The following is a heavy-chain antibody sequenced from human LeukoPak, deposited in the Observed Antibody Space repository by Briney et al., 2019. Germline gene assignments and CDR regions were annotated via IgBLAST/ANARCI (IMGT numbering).Heavy chain of an antibody. Sequence: GGSLRLSCAASGFTFSSYSMNWVRRAPGKGLEWVSYISSSSSTIYYADSVKGRFTISRDNAKNSLYLQMNSLGAEDTAMYYCARYYDRTGFDYWGQGTLVTVSS. CDR2: ISSSSSTI. J-gene: IGHJ4*02. D-gene: IGHD3-16*01. V-gene: IGHV3-48*01. CDR3: ARYYDRTGFDY. CDR1: GFTFSSYS.